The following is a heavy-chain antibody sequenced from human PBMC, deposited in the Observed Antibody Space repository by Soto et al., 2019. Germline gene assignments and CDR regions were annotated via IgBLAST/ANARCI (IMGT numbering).Heavy chain of an antibody. Sequence: EVQLLESGGGLVQPGGSLRLSCAASGFTFSDYAMSWVRQAPGKGLEWVSAISGSGGTTYYADSVKGRLPVSRDNSKNALYLQMNSLRAEDTAVYACAKDLDSSSPYPDHWGQGTLVTVSS. CDR3: AKDLDSSSPYPDH. CDR1: GFTFSDYA. J-gene: IGHJ4*02. CDR2: ISGSGGTT. D-gene: IGHD6-6*01. V-gene: IGHV3-23*01.